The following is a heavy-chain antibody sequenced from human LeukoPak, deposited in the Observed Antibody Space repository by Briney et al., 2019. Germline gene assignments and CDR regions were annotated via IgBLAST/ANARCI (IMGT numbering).Heavy chain of an antibody. CDR2: INHSGST. Sequence: SETLSLTCTVSGGSISNYYWSWIRQPPGKGLEWIGEINHSGSTYYNPSLKSRVTISVDTSKNQFSLKLSSVTAADTAVYYCARQGPSNIAAADSDVFDIWGQGTMVTVSS. D-gene: IGHD6-13*01. CDR1: GGSISNYY. CDR3: ARQGPSNIAAADSDVFDI. V-gene: IGHV4-34*01. J-gene: IGHJ3*02.